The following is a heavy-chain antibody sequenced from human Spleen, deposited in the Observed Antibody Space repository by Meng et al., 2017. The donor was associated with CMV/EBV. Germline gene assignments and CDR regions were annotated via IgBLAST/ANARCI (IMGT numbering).Heavy chain of an antibody. Sequence: ASVKVSCKASGYTFTDYYMHWVRQAPGQGLEWMGWSNPYSGDTIYAQKFQGRVTMTRDTSISTAYMELSRLRYDDTAVYYCARDTSSTNFGVARTNYYYYGMDVWGQGTTVTVSS. D-gene: IGHD3-3*01. V-gene: IGHV1-2*02. CDR2: SNPYSGDT. J-gene: IGHJ6*02. CDR1: GYTFTDYY. CDR3: ARDTSSTNFGVARTNYYYYGMDV.